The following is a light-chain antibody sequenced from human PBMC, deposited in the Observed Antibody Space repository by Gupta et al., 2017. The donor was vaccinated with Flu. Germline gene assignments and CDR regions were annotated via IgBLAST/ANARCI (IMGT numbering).Light chain of an antibody. J-gene: IGKJ2*01. CDR2: FGS. CDR3: MQALQPSVYT. V-gene: IGKV2-28*01. CDR1: QSLLHSNGYKD. Sequence: DIVMTQSPLSLPVTPGEPASISCRSSQSLLHSNGYKDLDWYLQKPGQSPQLLIYFGSNRASGVPERVSGSGSGTDVTLKISRVEAEDVVGYYCMQALQPSVYTFGQGTKLEIK.